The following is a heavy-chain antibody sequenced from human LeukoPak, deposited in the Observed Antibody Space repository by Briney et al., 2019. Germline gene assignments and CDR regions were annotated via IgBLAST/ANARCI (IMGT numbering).Heavy chain of an antibody. D-gene: IGHD3-22*01. Sequence: GASVKVSCKASGYTFTSYGISWVRQAPGQGLEWMGWISAYNGNTNYAQKLQGRVTMTTDTSTSTAYMELRSLRSDDTAVYYCARDQGYDSSGYYFDYWGQGTLVTVSS. CDR3: ARDQGYDSSGYYFDY. J-gene: IGHJ4*02. CDR2: ISAYNGNT. CDR1: GYTFTSYG. V-gene: IGHV1-18*01.